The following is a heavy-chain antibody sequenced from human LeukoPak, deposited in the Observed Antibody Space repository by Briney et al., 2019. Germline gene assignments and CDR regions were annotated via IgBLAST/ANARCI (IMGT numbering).Heavy chain of an antibody. CDR1: GFTFSSYA. V-gene: IGHV3-30-3*01. D-gene: IGHD3/OR15-3a*01. Sequence: QTGGSLRLSCAASGFTFSSYAMHWVRQAPGKGLEWVAVISYDGSNKYYADSVKGRFTISRDNSKNTLYLQMNSLRAEDTAVYYCATNPVGFLDLYYYYYMDVWGKGTTVTVSS. J-gene: IGHJ6*03. CDR2: ISYDGSNK. CDR3: ATNPVGFLDLYYYYYMDV.